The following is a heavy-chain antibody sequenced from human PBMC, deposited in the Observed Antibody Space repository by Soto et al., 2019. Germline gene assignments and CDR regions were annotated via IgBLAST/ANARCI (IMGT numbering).Heavy chain of an antibody. V-gene: IGHV3-30-3*01. CDR2: ISYDGSNK. D-gene: IGHD2-21*02. J-gene: IGHJ4*02. CDR1: GFTFSSYA. CDR3: ARDPGRRSVVVTAIDY. Sequence: GGSLRLSCAASGFTFSSYAMHWVRQAPGKGLEWVAFISYDGSNKYYADSVKGRFTISRDNSKNTLYLQMNSLRAEDTAVYYCARDPGRRSVVVTAIDYWGQGTLVTVSS.